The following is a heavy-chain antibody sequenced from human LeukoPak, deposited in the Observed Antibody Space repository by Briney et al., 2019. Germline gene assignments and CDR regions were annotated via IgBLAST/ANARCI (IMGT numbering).Heavy chain of an antibody. J-gene: IGHJ6*03. Sequence: PGGSLRLSCAASGFTFSSYWMSWVRQAPGKGLEWVANIKQDGSEKYYVDSVKGRFTISRDNAKNSLYLQMNSLRAEDTAAYYCARGPRGTIFGVVSDPGLNYYMDVWGKGTTVTVSS. CDR1: GFTFSSYW. D-gene: IGHD3-3*01. CDR2: IKQDGSEK. CDR3: ARGPRGTIFGVVSDPGLNYYMDV. V-gene: IGHV3-7*01.